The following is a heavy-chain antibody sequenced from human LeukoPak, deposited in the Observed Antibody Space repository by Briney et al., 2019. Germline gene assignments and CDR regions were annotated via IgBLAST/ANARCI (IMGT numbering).Heavy chain of an antibody. CDR2: IKRDGSEK. Sequence: GGSLRLSCAASGFTFSSYWMSWVRQAPGKGLEWVANIKRDGSEKYYVDSVKGRFTISRDNAKNSLYLQMNSLRAEDTAVYYCARHRFGSGILADYWGQGTLVTVSS. V-gene: IGHV3-7*01. D-gene: IGHD3-10*01. CDR1: GFTFSSYW. J-gene: IGHJ4*02. CDR3: ARHRFGSGILADY.